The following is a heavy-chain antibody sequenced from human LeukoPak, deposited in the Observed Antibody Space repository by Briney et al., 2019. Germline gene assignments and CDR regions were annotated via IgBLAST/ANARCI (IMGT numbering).Heavy chain of an antibody. Sequence: ASVKVSCKASGYIFTSFGITWVRQAPGQGLEWMGWISIYNGNTKYAQKLQGRVTMTTDTSTSTAYMELRSLRSDDTAVYYCARDLCSVEPAAPCYYFDYWGQGTLVTVSS. CDR2: ISIYNGNT. D-gene: IGHD2-2*01. J-gene: IGHJ4*02. CDR1: GYIFTSFG. CDR3: ARDLCSVEPAAPCYYFDY. V-gene: IGHV1-18*01.